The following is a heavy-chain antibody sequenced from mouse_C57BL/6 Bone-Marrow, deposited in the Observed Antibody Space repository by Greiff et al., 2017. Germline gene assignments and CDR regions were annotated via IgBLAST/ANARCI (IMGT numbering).Heavy chain of an antibody. CDR2: ISSGGSYT. D-gene: IGHD3-2*02. CDR1: GFTFSSYG. Sequence: DVKLVESGGDLVKPGGSLKLSCAASGFTFSSYGMSWVRQTPDKRLEWVATISSGGSYTYYPDSVKGRFTISRDNAKNTLYLHMSSLKSEDTAMYYCARLDSSGYFYYWGQGTTLTVSS. V-gene: IGHV5-6*02. CDR3: ARLDSSGYFYY. J-gene: IGHJ2*01.